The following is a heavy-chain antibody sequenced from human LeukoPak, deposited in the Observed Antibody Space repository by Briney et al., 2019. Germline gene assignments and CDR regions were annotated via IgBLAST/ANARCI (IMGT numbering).Heavy chain of an antibody. Sequence: PGGSLRLSCAASGFSFSSYTMNWVRLAPGRGLEWVSSIIGSSEMHYEDSVKGRFTVSRDNDKNSLLVLLCSMSVEDAAVYDCTRAIIVALGTGPFDIWGQGTVVTVSS. CDR1: GFSFSSYT. V-gene: IGHV3-21*06. CDR2: IIGSSEM. D-gene: IGHD6-13*01. CDR3: TRAIIVALGTGPFDI. J-gene: IGHJ3*02.